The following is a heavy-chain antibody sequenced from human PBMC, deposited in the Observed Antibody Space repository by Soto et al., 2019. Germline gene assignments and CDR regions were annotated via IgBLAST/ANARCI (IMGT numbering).Heavy chain of an antibody. CDR2: ISYYHGVT. Sequence: AAVKVSCKASGCTFTDYYMHWVRQSPGQGLDGMGWISYYHGVTHYAPMFQGRVTMTRAPSINTAFMALTRLRSDDSAMYYCARAWVHDSGSYYHYWGLGTLVTVSS. CDR3: ARAWVHDSGSYYHY. CDR1: GCTFTDYY. V-gene: IGHV1-2*02. D-gene: IGHD3-10*01. J-gene: IGHJ4*02.